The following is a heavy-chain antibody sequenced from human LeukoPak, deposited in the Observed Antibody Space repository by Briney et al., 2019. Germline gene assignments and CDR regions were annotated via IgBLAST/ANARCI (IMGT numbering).Heavy chain of an antibody. CDR3: ARAGGFTILRGAVNNWFDP. J-gene: IGHJ5*02. D-gene: IGHD3-10*01. CDR2: MYYSGIT. V-gene: IGHV4-39*07. CDR1: GGSISSTSYY. Sequence: SETLSLTCTVSGGSISSTSYYWGWIRQPPGKGLEWIGSMYYSGITYYNPSLKSRVTISVDTSKNQFSLKLSSVTAADTAVYYCARAGGFTILRGAVNNWFDPWGQGTLVTVSS.